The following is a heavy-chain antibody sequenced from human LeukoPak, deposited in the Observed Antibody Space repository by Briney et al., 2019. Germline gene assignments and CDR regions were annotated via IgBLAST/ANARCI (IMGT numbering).Heavy chain of an antibody. V-gene: IGHV3-23*01. CDR2: ISGSGGST. CDR3: AKHRDILTGYYEGDY. J-gene: IGHJ4*02. D-gene: IGHD3-9*01. CDR1: GFTFSSYA. Sequence: PGGSLRLSCAAPGFTFSSYAMSWVRQAPGEGLEWVSAISGSGGSTYYADAMKGRFTISRDNSKNTLYLQMNSLRAEDTAVYYCAKHRDILTGYYEGDYWGQGTLVTVSS.